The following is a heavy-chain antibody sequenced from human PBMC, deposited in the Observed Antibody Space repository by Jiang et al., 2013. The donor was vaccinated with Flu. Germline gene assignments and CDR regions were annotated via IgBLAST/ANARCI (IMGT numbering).Heavy chain of an antibody. Sequence: GAEVKKPGSSVKVSCKASGGAFSSYSISWVRQAPGQGLEWMGGITPLFGRANHAQKFQGRVTITAVKSTTTAYMELSNLRSEDTAVYYCARASSDCTSTSCPFAYWGQGTLVTVSS. CDR3: ARASSDCTSTSCPFAY. V-gene: IGHV1-69*06. CDR2: ITPLFGRA. J-gene: IGHJ4*02. D-gene: IGHD2-2*01. CDR1: GGAFSSYS.